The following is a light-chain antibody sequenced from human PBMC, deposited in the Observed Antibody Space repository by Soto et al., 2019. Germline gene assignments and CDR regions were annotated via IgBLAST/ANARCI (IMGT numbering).Light chain of an antibody. V-gene: IGKV1-8*01. CDR3: QQYYSYPWT. J-gene: IGKJ1*01. Sequence: AIRMTQSPSSFSASTGDRVTITCRASQGISGYLAWYQQKPGKAPKLLIYAASTLQSGVPSRFRGSGPGTDFTLTISCLQSEDFATYYCQQYYSYPWTFGQGTKVEMK. CDR2: AAS. CDR1: QGISGY.